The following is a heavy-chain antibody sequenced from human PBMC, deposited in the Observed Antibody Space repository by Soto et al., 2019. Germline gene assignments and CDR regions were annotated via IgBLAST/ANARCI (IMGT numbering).Heavy chain of an antibody. CDR2: INWNSGSI. D-gene: IGHD6-13*01. Sequence: GGSLRLSCAASGFTFDDYAMHWVRQVPGKGLEWVSGINWNSGSIGYGDSVKGRFATSRDNAKNSLHLQMNSLSAEDTAFYYCVKDESINWYSGHFRHWGQGTLVTVSS. V-gene: IGHV3-9*01. J-gene: IGHJ1*01. CDR1: GFTFDDYA. CDR3: VKDESINWYSGHFRH.